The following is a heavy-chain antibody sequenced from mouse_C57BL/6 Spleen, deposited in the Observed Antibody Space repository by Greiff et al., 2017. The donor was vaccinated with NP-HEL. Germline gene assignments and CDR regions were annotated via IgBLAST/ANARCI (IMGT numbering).Heavy chain of an antibody. CDR2: IRNKANGYTS. D-gene: IGHD4-1*01. CDR3: ARSGTSWFAY. CDR1: GFTFTDYY. J-gene: IGHJ3*01. Sequence: EVKLMESGGGLVQPGGSLSLSCAASGFTFTDYYMSWVRQPPGKALEWLGFIRNKANGYTSEYSVSVKGRFTISRDNSQCLRYLQMNALRTEDSATYYCARSGTSWFAYWGQGTLVTVSA. V-gene: IGHV7-3*01.